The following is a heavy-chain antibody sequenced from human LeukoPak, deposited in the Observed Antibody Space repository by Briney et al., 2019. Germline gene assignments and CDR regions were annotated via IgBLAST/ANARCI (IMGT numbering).Heavy chain of an antibody. CDR2: TSSSSSYI. J-gene: IGHJ4*02. CDR3: ARSDNVWGGPYYFDF. Sequence: GGSLRLPCAASGFTFSIYSMSWVRQAPGKGLEWVSSTSSSSSYIYYADSVKGRFTISRDNAKNSLYLQMNSLRAEDTAVYYCARSDNVWGGPYYFDFWGQGTLVTVSS. CDR1: GFTFSIYS. V-gene: IGHV3-21*01. D-gene: IGHD3-16*01.